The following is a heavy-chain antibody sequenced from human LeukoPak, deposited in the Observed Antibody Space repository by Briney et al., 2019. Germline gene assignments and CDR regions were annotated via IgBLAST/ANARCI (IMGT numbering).Heavy chain of an antibody. V-gene: IGHV3-53*01. J-gene: IGHJ6*02. Sequence: GESLRLSCAASGFTVSSNYMSWVRRAPGKGLQWVSVLYSGGSTYYADSVKGRFTISRDNSKNILYLQMNSLRAEDTAVYYCARNRDGYPLSYYGMDVWGQGTTVIVSS. CDR3: ARNRDGYPLSYYGMDV. CDR2: LYSGGST. D-gene: IGHD5-24*01. CDR1: GFTVSSNY.